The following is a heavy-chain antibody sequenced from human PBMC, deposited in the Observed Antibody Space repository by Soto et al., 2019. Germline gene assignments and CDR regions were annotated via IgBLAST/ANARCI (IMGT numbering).Heavy chain of an antibody. CDR2: ISGSGGST. J-gene: IGHJ5*02. D-gene: IGHD6-13*01. CDR1: GFTFRSYA. CDR3: ARVPIAATRRKSNWFDP. V-gene: IGHV3-23*01. Sequence: PGGSQRLSCAASGFTFRSYAMSWVRQAPGKGLEWVSAISGSGGSTYYADSVKGRFTISRDNSKNTLYLQMNSLRAEDTAVYYCARVPIAATRRKSNWFDPWGQGTLVTVSS.